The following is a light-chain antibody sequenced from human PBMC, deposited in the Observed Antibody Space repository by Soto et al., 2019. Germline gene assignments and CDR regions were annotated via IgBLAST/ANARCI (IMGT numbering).Light chain of an antibody. CDR1: QSVSSN. J-gene: IGKJ1*01. CDR2: GAS. CDR3: QQYNNWPPTWT. Sequence: EIMLTQSPATLSVYSGEKATLSCLAIQSVSSNSAWYQQKPGQAPRLLIYGASTRATGIPARFSGSGSGTEFTLTISSLQSEDFAVYYCQQYNNWPPTWTFGQGTKVDI. V-gene: IGKV3-15*01.